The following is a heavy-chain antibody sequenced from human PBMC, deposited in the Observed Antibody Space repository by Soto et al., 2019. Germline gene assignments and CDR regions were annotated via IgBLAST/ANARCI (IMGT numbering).Heavy chain of an antibody. CDR2: IWYDGSNE. D-gene: IGHD3-10*01. CDR3: ARGLANYKGSGTRQEYSYYGMEV. J-gene: IGHJ6*02. Sequence: SGGSLRLSCAASGFTFSNFGMHWVRQPPGKGLEWVALIWYDGSNENYADSVKGRFTISRDNSENTLYLQMNSLRAEDRAVYYCARGLANYKGSGTRQEYSYYGMEVWGQGTTVTVSS. CDR1: GFTFSNFG. V-gene: IGHV3-33*01.